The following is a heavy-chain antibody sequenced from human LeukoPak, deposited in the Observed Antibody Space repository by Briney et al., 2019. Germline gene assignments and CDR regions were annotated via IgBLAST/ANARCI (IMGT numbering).Heavy chain of an antibody. CDR3: ARIGYSSSSFDY. CDR2: IKQDGSLK. Sequence: QPGGSLRLSCAASGFTFRNYWMGWVRQAPGKGLEWVANIKQDGSLKYYVDSLKGRFTISRDNAKTSVYLQMSSLRAEDTAVYFCARIGYSSSSFDYWGQGTLVTVSS. J-gene: IGHJ4*02. D-gene: IGHD6-6*01. CDR1: GFTFRNYW. V-gene: IGHV3-7*01.